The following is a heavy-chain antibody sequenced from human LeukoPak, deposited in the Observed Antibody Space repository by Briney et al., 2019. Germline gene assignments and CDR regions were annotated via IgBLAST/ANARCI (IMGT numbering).Heavy chain of an antibody. Sequence: ASVKVSCKASEYTFTDLYIHWVRQAPGQGLEWMGWINTRSGGTRYAQNFQGRVSMTRDTSISTAYMELSSLTSGDTAVFYCARVQCCDVGKSFLFDYWGQGTLVTASS. V-gene: IGHV1-2*02. CDR2: INTRSGGT. J-gene: IGHJ4*02. CDR3: ARVQCCDVGKSFLFDY. CDR1: EYTFTDLY. D-gene: IGHD1-26*01.